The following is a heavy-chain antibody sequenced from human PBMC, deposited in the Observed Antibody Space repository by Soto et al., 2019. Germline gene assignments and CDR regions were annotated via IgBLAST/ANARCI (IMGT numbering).Heavy chain of an antibody. CDR1: GGSISSGGYS. CDR3: ARGGAAPPPGGMDV. J-gene: IGHJ6*02. Sequence: PSETLSLTCAVSGGSISSGGYSWSWIRQPPGKGLEWIGYIYHSGSTYYNPALKSRVTISVDRSKNQFSLKLSSVTAADTAVYYCARGGAAPPPGGMDVWGQGTTVTSP. CDR2: IYHSGST. D-gene: IGHD6-6*01. V-gene: IGHV4-30-2*01.